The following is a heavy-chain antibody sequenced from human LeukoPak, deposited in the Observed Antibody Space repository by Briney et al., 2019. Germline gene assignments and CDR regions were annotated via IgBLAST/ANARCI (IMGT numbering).Heavy chain of an antibody. Sequence: GGSLRLSCAACGFTFSHYSIDWVRQAPGKGLERVASITSSSSHIYYADSVKGRFTISGDNAKNELYLQMNSLRVEDTAIYYCARVMMGATVTTFHYYCMDVWGVGTTVTVSS. CDR3: ARVMMGATVTTFHYYCMDV. V-gene: IGHV3-21*01. CDR1: GFTFSHYS. D-gene: IGHD4-11*01. J-gene: IGHJ6*03. CDR2: ITSSSSHI.